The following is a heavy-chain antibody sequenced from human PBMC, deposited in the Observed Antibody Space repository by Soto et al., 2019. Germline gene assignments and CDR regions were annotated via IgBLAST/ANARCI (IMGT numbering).Heavy chain of an antibody. V-gene: IGHV1-18*01. CDR3: ARGGEPIDY. CDR2: ISAYNGNT. D-gene: IGHD2-21*01. Sequence: ASVKVSCKASGYTFASYAISWMRQAPGQGLEWMGWISAYNGNTNYSQKFQGRVTITRDTSASTAYMELSSLRSEDTAVYYCARGGEPIDYWGQGTLVTVSS. CDR1: GYTFASYA. J-gene: IGHJ4*02.